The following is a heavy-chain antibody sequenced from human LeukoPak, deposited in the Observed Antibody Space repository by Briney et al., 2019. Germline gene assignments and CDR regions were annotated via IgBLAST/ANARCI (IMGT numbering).Heavy chain of an antibody. V-gene: IGHV4-34*01. CDR2: INHSGST. D-gene: IGHD6-13*01. Sequence: SETLSLTCAVYGGSFSGYYWSWIRQPPGKGLEWIWEINHSGSTNYNPSLKSRVTISVDTSKNQFSLKLSSVTAADTAVYYCASAAFHLAAAGTGYFDYWGQGTLVTVSS. J-gene: IGHJ4*02. CDR1: GGSFSGYY. CDR3: ASAAFHLAAAGTGYFDY.